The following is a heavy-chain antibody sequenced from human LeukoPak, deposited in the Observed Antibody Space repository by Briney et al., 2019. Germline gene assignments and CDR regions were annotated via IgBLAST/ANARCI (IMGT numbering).Heavy chain of an antibody. D-gene: IGHD3-16*02. CDR3: ARGTNSDYYDYVWGSYPVNYFDY. CDR1: GGSISSYY. V-gene: IGHV4-59*01. J-gene: IGHJ4*02. CDR2: IYYSGST. Sequence: LVKPSETLSLACTVSGGSISSYYWSWIRQPPGKGLEWSGYIYYSGSTNYNPSLKSRVTISVDTSKNQFSLKLSSVTAADTAVYYCARGTNSDYYDYVWGSYPVNYFDYWGQGTLVTVSS.